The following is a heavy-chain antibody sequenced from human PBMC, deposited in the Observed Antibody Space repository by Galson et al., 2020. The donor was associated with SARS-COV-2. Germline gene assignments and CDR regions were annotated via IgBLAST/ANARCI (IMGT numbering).Heavy chain of an antibody. CDR3: ASDSITIFGVVTPPGYYMDV. V-gene: IGHV1-3*01. CDR1: GYTFTSYA. CDR2: INAGNGNT. J-gene: IGHJ6*03. Sequence: ASVKVSCKASGYTFTSYAMHWVRQAPGQRLEWMGWINAGNGNTKYSQKFQGRVTITRDTSASTAYMELSSLRSEDTAVYYCASDSITIFGVVTPPGYYMDVWGKGTTVTVSS. D-gene: IGHD3-3*01.